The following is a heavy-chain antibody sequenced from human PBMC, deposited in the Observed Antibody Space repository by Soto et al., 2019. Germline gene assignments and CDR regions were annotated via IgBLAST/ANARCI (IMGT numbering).Heavy chain of an antibody. CDR1: EFTFSSYS. CDR3: ARDRHGDYSFDY. CDR2: VSSSGSYI. V-gene: IGHV3-21*01. Sequence: EVQLVESGGGLVKPGGSLRLSCAASEFTFSSYSMNWVRRAPGKGLEWVSSVSSSGSYIYYADSVKGRFTISRDNAKNSLYLQMNSLRAEDTGVYYCARDRHGDYSFDYWGQGTLVTVSS. J-gene: IGHJ4*02. D-gene: IGHD4-17*01.